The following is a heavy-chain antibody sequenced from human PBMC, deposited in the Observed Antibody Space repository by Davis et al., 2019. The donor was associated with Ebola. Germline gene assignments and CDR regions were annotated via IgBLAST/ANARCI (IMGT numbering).Heavy chain of an antibody. V-gene: IGHV1-69*13. CDR2: IIPIFGTA. Sequence: AASVKVSCKASGYTFNNNYLHWVRQAPGQGLEWMGGIIPIFGTANYAQKFQGRVTITADESTSTAYMELSSLRSEDTAVYYCARAQFPTTSDHWGQGTLVTVSS. D-gene: IGHD1-1*01. CDR1: GYTFNNNY. CDR3: ARAQFPTTSDH. J-gene: IGHJ4*02.